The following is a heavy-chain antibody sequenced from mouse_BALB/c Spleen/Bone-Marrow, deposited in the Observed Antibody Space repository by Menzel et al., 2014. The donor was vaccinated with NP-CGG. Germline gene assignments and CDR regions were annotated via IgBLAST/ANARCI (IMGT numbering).Heavy chain of an antibody. Sequence: VQLQQFGAELVMPGASVKMSCKASGYTFTDYWMHWVKQRPGQGLEWIGAIDTSDSYTSYNQKFKGKATLTVDESSSTAYMQLSSLTSEDSAVYYCARSAGYWYFDVWGAGTTVTVSS. D-gene: IGHD1-2*01. CDR2: IDTSDSYT. V-gene: IGHV1-69*01. CDR3: ARSAGYWYFDV. J-gene: IGHJ1*01. CDR1: GYTFTDYW.